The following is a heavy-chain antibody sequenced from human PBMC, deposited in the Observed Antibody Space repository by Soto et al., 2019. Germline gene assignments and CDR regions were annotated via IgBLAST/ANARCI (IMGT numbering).Heavy chain of an antibody. CDR3: ARGPPTQLRYFDWFPRH. Sequence: ALVKGYCKASGYTFTNHYIHRLRQAPGQGLEWMGIINPTGGSTNYAQKFQGRVTLTKDTYTSTVYMELRSLRSDDTAVYYCARGPPTQLRYFDWFPRHWGQGTLVTVSS. J-gene: IGHJ4*02. V-gene: IGHV1-46*01. CDR1: GYTFTNHY. D-gene: IGHD3-9*01. CDR2: INPTGGST.